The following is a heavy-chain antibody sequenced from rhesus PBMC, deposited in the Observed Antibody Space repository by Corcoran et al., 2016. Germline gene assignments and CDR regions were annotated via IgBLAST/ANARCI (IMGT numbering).Heavy chain of an antibody. J-gene: IGHJ5-1*01. Sequence: QMVGTGGGLAQPGGSLRVSCAASGDTCSSLCMNWGRQAPWKGLELVSGISYTGDSTFYADSVKGRFTISRDNSKDTLSLQMNSLRAEDTAIYYCAKGGFGWNRDRFDVWGAGVVVTVSS. D-gene: IGHD1-20*01. V-gene: IGHV3S5*01. CDR1: GDTCSSLC. CDR3: AKGGFGWNRDRFDV. CDR2: ISYTGDST.